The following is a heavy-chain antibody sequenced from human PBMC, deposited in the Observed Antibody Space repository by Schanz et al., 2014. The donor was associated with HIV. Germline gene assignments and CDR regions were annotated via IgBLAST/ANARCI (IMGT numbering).Heavy chain of an antibody. V-gene: IGHV3-30*03. D-gene: IGHD3-16*01. J-gene: IGHJ6*02. CDR1: GFTFSFYS. CDR2: ISYDGSNK. Sequence: VQLVESGGGLVQTGRSLRLSCAASGFTFSFYSMNWVRQAPGKGLEGVEVISYDGSNKYYADSVKGRFTISRDNSKNTLYLQMNSLRGEDTAVYYCARVANWDYYGMDVWGRGTTVTVSS. CDR3: ARVANWDYYGMDV.